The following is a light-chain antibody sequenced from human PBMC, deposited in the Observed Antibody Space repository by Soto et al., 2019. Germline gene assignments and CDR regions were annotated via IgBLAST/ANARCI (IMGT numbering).Light chain of an antibody. CDR1: SSDVGRYNY. CDR2: EVS. V-gene: IGLV2-14*01. CDR3: SSYSSSSTLAV. Sequence: QSVLTHPASVSGSPGQSITISCTGTSSDVGRYNYVSWYQQYPGKAPKLMIYEVSNRPSGVSNRFSGSKSGNTASLTISGLQAEDEADYYCSSYSSSSTLAVFGGGTQLTVL. J-gene: IGLJ7*01.